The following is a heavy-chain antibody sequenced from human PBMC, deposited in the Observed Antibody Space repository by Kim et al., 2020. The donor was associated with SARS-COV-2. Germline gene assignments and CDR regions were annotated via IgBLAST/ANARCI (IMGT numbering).Heavy chain of an antibody. J-gene: IGHJ4*02. V-gene: IGHV3-23*01. CDR3: AKGDAYSGYDT. Sequence: YADSTEGRFNISRDKPRNTFYLEISSVKAEDAAVYYCAKGDAYSGYDTWGRGTLVTVSS. D-gene: IGHD5-12*01.